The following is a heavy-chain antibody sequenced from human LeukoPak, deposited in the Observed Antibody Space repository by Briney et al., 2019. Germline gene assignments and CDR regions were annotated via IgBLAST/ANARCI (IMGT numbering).Heavy chain of an antibody. D-gene: IGHD1-7*01. V-gene: IGHV3-48*04. CDR1: GFTFSSFS. CDR3: ARMNYVSSGWGAPFDY. CDR2: IRSGGTNT. Sequence: PGGSLRLSCAASGFTFSSFSMNWVRQAPGKGLEWVSYIRSGGTNTDYTGSVKGRFTISRDNAKNSLYLQMNSLRAEDTAVYYCARMNYVSSGWGAPFDYWGQGTLVTVPS. J-gene: IGHJ4*02.